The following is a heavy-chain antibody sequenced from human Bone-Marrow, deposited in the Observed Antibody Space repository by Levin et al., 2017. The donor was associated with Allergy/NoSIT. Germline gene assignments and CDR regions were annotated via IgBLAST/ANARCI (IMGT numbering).Heavy chain of an antibody. D-gene: IGHD3-16*02. CDR3: VKDTGAQLGAKSYQDY. V-gene: IGHV3-9*01. CDR2: ISWSSNGI. CDR1: GFIFDDYA. Sequence: QRGESLKISCAASGFIFDDYALHWVRQTPEKGLEWVSSISWSSNGIAYADSVKGRFTISRDNAKNSLYLQMSSLRAEDTALYFCVKDTGAQLGAKSYQDYWGQGTLVTISS. J-gene: IGHJ4*02.